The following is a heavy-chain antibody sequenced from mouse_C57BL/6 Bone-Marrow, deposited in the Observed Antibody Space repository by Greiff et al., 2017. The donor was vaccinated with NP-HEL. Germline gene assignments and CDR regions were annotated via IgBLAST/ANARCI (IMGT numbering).Heavy chain of an antibody. Sequence: QVQLQQSGAELARPGASVKLSCKASGYTFTSYGISWVKQRTGQGLEWIGEIYPRSGNTYYNEKFKGKATLTADKSSSTAYMELRSLTSEDSAVYFCARERYYGSSFYAMDYWGQGTSVTVSS. CDR2: IYPRSGNT. CDR1: GYTFTSYG. J-gene: IGHJ4*01. V-gene: IGHV1-81*01. CDR3: ARERYYGSSFYAMDY. D-gene: IGHD1-1*01.